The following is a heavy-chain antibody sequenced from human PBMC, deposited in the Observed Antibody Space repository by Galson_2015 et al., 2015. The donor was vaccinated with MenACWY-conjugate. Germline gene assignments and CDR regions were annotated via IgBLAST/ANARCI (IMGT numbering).Heavy chain of an antibody. CDR1: GFTFRDYW. V-gene: IGHV3-7*03. J-gene: IGHJ6*02. CDR3: ERGHYGMDV. CDR2: IKKDGSEK. Sequence: SLRLSCAASGFTFRDYWMTWVRQAPGEGLEWVASIKKDGSEKYYVDSVKGRFTISRDNAKNSLYLEMNSLRVEDTAVYAYERGHYGMDVWGQGTTVTASS.